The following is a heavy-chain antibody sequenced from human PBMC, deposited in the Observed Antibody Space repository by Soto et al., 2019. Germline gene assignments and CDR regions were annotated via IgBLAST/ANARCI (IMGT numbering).Heavy chain of an antibody. CDR2: ISYDGSNT. CDR3: GRERREGGYPCPKVGLSH. D-gene: IGHD6-13*01. CDR1: GFIFSAYA. J-gene: IGHJ4*02. Sequence: QVQLVESAVGVVQHGRSLTVSNSASGFIFSAYAMPWVRQAPGKGLEWVAVISYDGSNTYYADSVKGRFTISRDKSKNTVYLHMNSLRAEDMAMYYCGRERREGGYPCPKVGLSHWGQGTLVTVSS. V-gene: IGHV3-30-3*01.